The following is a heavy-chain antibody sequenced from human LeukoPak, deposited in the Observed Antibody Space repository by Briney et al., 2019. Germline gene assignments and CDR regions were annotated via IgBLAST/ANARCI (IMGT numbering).Heavy chain of an antibody. CDR3: VRDWGYDSSGYWQKYFDT. Sequence: TGGSLRLSCAASGFTFSSYAMSWVRQAPGKGLEWVSAISGSSSYIYYADSVKGRFTISRDNAKNSLYLQMNSLRAEDTAVYYCVRDWGYDSSGYWQKYFDTWGQGTLVTVSS. V-gene: IGHV3-21*01. D-gene: IGHD3-22*01. CDR2: ISGSSSYI. J-gene: IGHJ4*02. CDR1: GFTFSSYA.